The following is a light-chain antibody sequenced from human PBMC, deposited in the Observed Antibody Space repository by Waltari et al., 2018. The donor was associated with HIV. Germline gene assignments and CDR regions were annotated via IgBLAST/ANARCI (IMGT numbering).Light chain of an antibody. CDR1: QTVNSY. CDR3: HQGT. Sequence: EIVLTQSPATLSLSPGERATLSCRTSQTVNSYLAWYQHRPGQAPRLLIYDASTRATGVPARFSGSGSGIHFTLTISGLEPEDFAVYYCHQGTFGPGTKVNV. J-gene: IGKJ3*01. V-gene: IGKV3-11*01. CDR2: DAS.